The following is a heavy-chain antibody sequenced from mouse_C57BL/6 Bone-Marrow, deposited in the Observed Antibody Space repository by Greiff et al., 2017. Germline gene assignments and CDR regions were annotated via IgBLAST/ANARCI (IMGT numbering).Heavy chain of an antibody. CDR1: GYTFTSYW. J-gene: IGHJ2*01. D-gene: IGHD4-1*01. Sequence: VQLQQPGAELVKPGASVKMSCKASGYTFTSYWITWVKQRPGQGLEWIGDISPTSGRTNYNENFKSKAILTVDTSSNTAYMQLSSLTSEDSAVFYCARSGPLGRSFDYWGQGTTLTVSS. V-gene: IGHV1-55*01. CDR3: ARSGPLGRSFDY. CDR2: ISPTSGRT.